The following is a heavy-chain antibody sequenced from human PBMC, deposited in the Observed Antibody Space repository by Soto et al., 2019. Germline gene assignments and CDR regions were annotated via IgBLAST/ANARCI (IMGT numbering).Heavy chain of an antibody. CDR3: AREEIAVAGTGFAFDI. CDR2: ISAYNGNT. V-gene: IGHV1-18*01. J-gene: IGHJ3*02. CDR1: GYTFTSYG. Sequence: ASVKVSCKASGYTFTSYGISWVRQAPRQGLEWMGWISAYNGNTNYAQKLQGRVTMTTDTSTSTAYMELRSLRSDDTAVYYCAREEIAVAGTGFAFDIWGQGTMVTVSS. D-gene: IGHD6-19*01.